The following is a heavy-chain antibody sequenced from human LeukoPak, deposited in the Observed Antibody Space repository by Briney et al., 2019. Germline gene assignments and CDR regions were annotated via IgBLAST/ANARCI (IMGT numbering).Heavy chain of an antibody. J-gene: IGHJ4*02. V-gene: IGHV4-34*01. CDR2: ISHSGNT. D-gene: IGHD3-16*02. Sequence: SETLSLTCAVYGGSFSGHYWSWIRQPPGKGLEWIGEISHSGNTNHNPSLKTRVTMSVDTSKKQFSLKLTSVTAADTAVYYCARGLSDYVWGSYPYWGQGTLVTVSS. CDR1: GGSFSGHY. CDR3: ARGLSDYVWGSYPY.